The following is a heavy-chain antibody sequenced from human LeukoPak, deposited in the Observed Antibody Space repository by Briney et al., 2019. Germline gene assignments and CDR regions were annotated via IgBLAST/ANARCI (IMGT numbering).Heavy chain of an antibody. CDR1: GYTFTNYG. J-gene: IGHJ4*02. CDR3: ARGEIFAAGGEASDY. D-gene: IGHD3-16*01. Sequence: ASVKVSCKASGYTFTNYGISWVRQAPGQGLEWMGWISAYNGNTNYAQKLQGRVTMTTDTSTSTAYVELRSLRSDDTAVYYCARGEIFAAGGEASDYWGQGTLVTVSS. CDR2: ISAYNGNT. V-gene: IGHV1-18*01.